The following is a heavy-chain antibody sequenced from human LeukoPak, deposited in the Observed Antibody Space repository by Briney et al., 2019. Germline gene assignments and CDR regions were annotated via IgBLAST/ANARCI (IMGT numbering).Heavy chain of an antibody. CDR1: GYSFTSYW. V-gene: IGHV5-51*01. CDR3: ARPIRVGGGNDAFDI. CDR2: IYPGDSDT. J-gene: IGHJ3*02. Sequence: GESLKISCKGSGYSFTSYWIGWVRQMPGKGLEWMGIIYPGDSDTRYSPSFQGQVTISADKSISTAYLQWSSLKASDTAMYYCARPIRVGGGNDAFDIWGQGTMVTVSS. D-gene: IGHD4-23*01.